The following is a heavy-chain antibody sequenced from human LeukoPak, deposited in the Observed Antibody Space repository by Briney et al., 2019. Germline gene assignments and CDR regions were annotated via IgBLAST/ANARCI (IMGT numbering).Heavy chain of an antibody. Sequence: GGSLRLSCAASGFTFSSYSMNWVRQAPGKGLEWVSSISSSSSYIYYADSVKGRFTISRDNAKNSLYLQMNSLKTEDTAVYYCTTHRDYDAFDIWGQGTMVTVSS. CDR1: GFTFSSYS. V-gene: IGHV3-21*03. CDR3: TTHRDYDAFDI. J-gene: IGHJ3*02. D-gene: IGHD4-17*01. CDR2: ISSSSSYI.